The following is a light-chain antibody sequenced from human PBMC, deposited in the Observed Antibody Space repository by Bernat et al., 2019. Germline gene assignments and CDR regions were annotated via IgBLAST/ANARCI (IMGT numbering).Light chain of an antibody. CDR2: AAS. J-gene: IGKJ4*01. V-gene: IGKV3-20*01. CDR3: QEYSTSALT. Sequence: EIVLTQSPGTLSLSPGERATLSCRASQSVSSTYLAWYQQKTAQAPRLLIYAASSRATGIPDRFSGSGSGTDFTLTISRLEPEDFAVYYCQEYSTSALTFGGGTKVEIK. CDR1: QSVSSTY.